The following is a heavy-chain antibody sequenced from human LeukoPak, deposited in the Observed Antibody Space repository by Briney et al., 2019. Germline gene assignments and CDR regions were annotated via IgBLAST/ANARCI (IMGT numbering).Heavy chain of an antibody. V-gene: IGHV3-15*01. J-gene: IGHJ4*02. CDR3: TTVLMSDWYYRYFGR. D-gene: IGHD6-19*01. CDR1: GFTFTDAW. Sequence: GGSLRLSCAASGFTFTDAWMSWVRQAPGKGLEWVGRIKRKSDGGTTDYAAPVKGRFTISRDDSKNTLYLQMNSLKTEDTAMYYCTTVLMSDWYYRYFGRWDQGTLVTVSS. CDR2: IKRKSDGGTT.